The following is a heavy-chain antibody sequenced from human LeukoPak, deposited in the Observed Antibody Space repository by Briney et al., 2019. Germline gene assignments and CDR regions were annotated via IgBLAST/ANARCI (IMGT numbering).Heavy chain of an antibody. V-gene: IGHV1-18*01. Sequence: ASVKVSCKASGYTFTSYGISWVRQAPGQGLEWMGWISAYNGNTNYAQKLQGRVTMTTDTSTSTAYMELRSLRSDDTAVYYCARDLGVQYSGSYPPYYWGQGTLVTVSS. CDR3: ARDLGVQYSGSYPPYY. CDR1: GYTFTSYG. J-gene: IGHJ4*02. D-gene: IGHD1-26*01. CDR2: ISAYNGNT.